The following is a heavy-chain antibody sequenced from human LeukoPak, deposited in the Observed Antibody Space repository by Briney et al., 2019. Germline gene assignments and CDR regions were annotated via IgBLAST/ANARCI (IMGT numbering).Heavy chain of an antibody. J-gene: IGHJ3*02. CDR2: IYYSGST. V-gene: IGHV4-59*08. CDR1: GGSISGYY. D-gene: IGHD3-22*01. Sequence: SETLSLTCSVSGGSISGYYWSWIRQSPGKGLVWIGYIYYSGSTNYNPSLKSRVTISADMSKNQFSLKLNSVTAADTALYYCARHFTYYYDSSGYPQDIFDIWGQGTVVTVSS. CDR3: ARHFTYYYDSSGYPQDIFDI.